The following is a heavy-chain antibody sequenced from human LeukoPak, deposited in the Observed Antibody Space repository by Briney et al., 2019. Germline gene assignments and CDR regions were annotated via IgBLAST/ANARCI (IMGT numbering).Heavy chain of an antibody. D-gene: IGHD1-26*01. CDR3: AKDWELLPYYFDY. J-gene: IGHJ4*02. V-gene: IGHV3-23*01. Sequence: GGSVRLSCAASGFTFSNYAMSWLRQAPGKGLEGVSAISGSGGRTYYADSVEGRFTISRDNSKNTLYLQMDSLRAEDTAVYYCAKDWELLPYYFDYWGQGTLVTVSS. CDR1: GFTFSNYA. CDR2: ISGSGGRT.